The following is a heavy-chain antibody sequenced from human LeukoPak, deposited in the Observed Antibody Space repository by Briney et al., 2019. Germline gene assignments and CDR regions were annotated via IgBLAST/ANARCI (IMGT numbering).Heavy chain of an antibody. CDR2: IYYSGRT. D-gene: IGHD3-10*01. V-gene: IGHV4-59*12. J-gene: IGHJ4*02. CDR1: GGSLSSYS. CDR3: AGDYTLGSYILDY. Sequence: SETLSLTCTFSGGSLSSYSWSWVRQPPGRGLEWIGYIYYSGRTTYNPSLKSRLTISLDTSKNQFSLKLRSVTAADTAVYYCAGDYTLGSYILDYWGQGTLVTVSS.